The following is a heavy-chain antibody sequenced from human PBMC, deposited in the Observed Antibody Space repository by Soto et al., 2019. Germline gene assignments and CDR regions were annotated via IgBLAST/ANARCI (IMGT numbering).Heavy chain of an antibody. Sequence: QVQLVQSGAEVKKPGASVKVSCKASGYTFTSYDINWVRQATGQGLEWMGWMNPNSGNTDYAQNFQGRVTMTRSTSISTAYMEPTSLRSDDTAVYYCARGNGIYRGSPDYWGQGTLVTVSS. J-gene: IGHJ4*02. CDR1: GYTFTSYD. V-gene: IGHV1-8*01. D-gene: IGHD5-12*01. CDR2: MNPNSGNT. CDR3: ARGNGIYRGSPDY.